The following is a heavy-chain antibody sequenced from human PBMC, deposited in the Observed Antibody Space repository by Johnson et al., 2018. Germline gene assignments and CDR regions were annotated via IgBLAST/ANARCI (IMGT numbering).Heavy chain of an antibody. D-gene: IGHD3-9*01. V-gene: IGHV3-7*04. CDR3: AGGGLPTGWLFGDG. CDR2: IEKDGSEK. CDR1: GFTFSSYW. J-gene: IGHJ6*01. Sequence: VQLVESGGGWVQPGGSLRLSCAVSGFTFSSYWMSWVRQAPGKGLEWVANIEKDGSEKYYVDSVKGRFTISRDNAKNSLYLEMNSLRAEDTAVYYCAGGGLPTGWLFGDGWGQGTTVTVSS.